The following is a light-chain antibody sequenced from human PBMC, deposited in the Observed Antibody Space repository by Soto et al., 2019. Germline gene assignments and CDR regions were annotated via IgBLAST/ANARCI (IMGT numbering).Light chain of an antibody. CDR1: QSVTKNY. Sequence: EIVLTQSPGTLSLSPVERATLSCRASQSVTKNYLAWYQQKPGQAPRLLIYGASSRATGIPDRFSGSGSGTDFTLTISRLEPEDFAVYNCQQYGTSPFTFGPGTKVDIK. CDR3: QQYGTSPFT. J-gene: IGKJ3*01. V-gene: IGKV3-20*01. CDR2: GAS.